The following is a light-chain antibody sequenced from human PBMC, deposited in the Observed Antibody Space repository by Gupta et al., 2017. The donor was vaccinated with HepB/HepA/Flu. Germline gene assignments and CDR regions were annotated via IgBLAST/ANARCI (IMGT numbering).Light chain of an antibody. Sequence: DILMTHSPDSLSVSLGGRAAINCKSSQSVLYSYRNKNYLAWYQQKPGHPPKLHIYWASTRESGVPDRFSGRGCGTDFTLTISSRQAEDVAVYYCQQENSTPNTFGQGTKMDIK. V-gene: IGKV4-1*01. CDR2: WAS. CDR3: QQENSTPNT. CDR1: QSVLYSYRNKNY. J-gene: IGKJ2*01.